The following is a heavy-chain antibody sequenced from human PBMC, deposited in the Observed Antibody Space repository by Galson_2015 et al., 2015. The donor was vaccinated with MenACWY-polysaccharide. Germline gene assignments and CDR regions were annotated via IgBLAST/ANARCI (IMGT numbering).Heavy chain of an antibody. CDR3: ARGHYGMDV. CDR2: IKKDGSEK. J-gene: IGHJ6*02. CDR1: GFTFSSYW. V-gene: IGHV3-7*01. Sequence: SLRLSCAASGFTFSSYWMTWVRQAPGKGLEWVANIKKDGSEKYYVDSVKGRFTISRDNSKNSLYLQMHSLRAEDTVVYSCARGHYGMDVWGQGTTVTVSS.